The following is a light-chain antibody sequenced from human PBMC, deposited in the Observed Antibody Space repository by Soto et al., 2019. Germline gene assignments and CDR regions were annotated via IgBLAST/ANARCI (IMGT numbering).Light chain of an antibody. V-gene: IGKV3-15*01. CDR3: QQYNIWPSWT. CDR1: QSIRGK. Sequence: EIVMTQSPATLALPPGESATLSCRAIQSIRGKLARYQHRPGQSPKLLIYDTSIRATGIPARFSRRGPGTVFTLTNTSLQSEDIALYYGQQYNIWPSWTFXQGTKVYI. CDR2: DTS. J-gene: IGKJ1*01.